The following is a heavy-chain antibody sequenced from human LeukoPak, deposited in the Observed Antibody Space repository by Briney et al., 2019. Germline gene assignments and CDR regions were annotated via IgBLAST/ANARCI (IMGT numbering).Heavy chain of an antibody. Sequence: ASVKVSRKASGGTFSSYAISWVRQAPGQGLEWMGGIIPIFGTANYAQKFQGRDTITADKSTSTAYMELSSLRSEDTAVYYCARGGLTGTPGSAFDIWGQGTMVTVSS. J-gene: IGHJ3*02. CDR3: ARGGLTGTPGSAFDI. CDR1: GGTFSSYA. D-gene: IGHD1-1*01. CDR2: IIPIFGTA. V-gene: IGHV1-69*06.